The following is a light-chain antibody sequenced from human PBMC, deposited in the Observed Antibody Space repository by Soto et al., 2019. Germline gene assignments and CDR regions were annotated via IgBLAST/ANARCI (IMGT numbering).Light chain of an antibody. J-gene: IGLJ2*01. CDR2: EDN. Sequence: NFMLTQPHSVSESPGKTVTISCTCSSGSIASNYVQWYQQRPGSAPTTVIYEDNQRPSGVPDRFSGSIDSSSNSASLTISGLKTEDEADYYCQSYDSSNRVFGGGTKLTVL. CDR3: QSYDSSNRV. V-gene: IGLV6-57*02. CDR1: SGSIASNY.